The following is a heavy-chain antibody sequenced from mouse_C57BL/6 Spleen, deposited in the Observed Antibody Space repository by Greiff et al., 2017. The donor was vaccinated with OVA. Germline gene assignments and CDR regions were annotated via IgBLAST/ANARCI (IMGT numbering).Heavy chain of an antibody. CDR1: GYAFSSSW. CDR3: AILYDGYYGYAMDY. CDR2: IYPGDGDT. Sequence: VQLQQSGPELVKPGASVKISCKASGYAFSSSWMNWVKQRPGKGLEWIGRIYPGDGDTNYNGKFKGKATLTADKSSSTAYMQLSSLTSEDSAVYFCAILYDGYYGYAMDYWGQGTSVTVSS. V-gene: IGHV1-82*01. D-gene: IGHD2-3*01. J-gene: IGHJ4*01.